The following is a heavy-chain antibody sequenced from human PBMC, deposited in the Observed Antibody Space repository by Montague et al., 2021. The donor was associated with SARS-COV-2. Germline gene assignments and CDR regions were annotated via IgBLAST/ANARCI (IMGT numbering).Heavy chain of an antibody. CDR1: GDSVSSNSAA. J-gene: IGHJ6*02. V-gene: IGHV6-1*01. D-gene: IGHD3-10*01. CDR3: AREYLPPLWFGELDYYGMDV. CDR2: TYYRSKWYN. Sequence: CAISGDSVSSNSAAWNWIRQSPSRGLEWLGRTYYRSKWYNDYAVSVKSRTTINPDTSKNQFSLQLNSVTPEDTAVYYCAREYLPPLWFGELDYYGMDVWGQGTTVTVSS.